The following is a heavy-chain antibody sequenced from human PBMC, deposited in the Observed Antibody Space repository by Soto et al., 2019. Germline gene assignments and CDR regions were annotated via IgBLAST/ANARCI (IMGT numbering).Heavy chain of an antibody. CDR3: ARSGPGGYIDH. Sequence: SQTLSLTCDISGDNVSSKNAAWNWIRQSPSRGLEWLGRTYYRSKWHSGYAVSVRSRVSISQDTSKNRFSMQLNSVTPDDTAVYYCARSGPGGYIDHWGRGTPVPVS. D-gene: IGHD2-15*01. CDR2: TYYRSKWHS. J-gene: IGHJ4*02. V-gene: IGHV6-1*01. CDR1: GDNVSSKNAA.